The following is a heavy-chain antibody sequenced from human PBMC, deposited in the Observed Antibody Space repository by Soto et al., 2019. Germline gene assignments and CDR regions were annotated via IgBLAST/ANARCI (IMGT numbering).Heavy chain of an antibody. CDR3: AKGTLGSCTGSRCYPLEY. V-gene: IGHV3-23*01. CDR1: GFTFDNYA. Sequence: GGSLRLSCAASGFTFDNYAMAWVRQAPGKGLECLSVITGSGVDTAYADSVRGRFTMSRDNSENTLYLQMNSLRAEDTAVYFCAKGTLGSCTGSRCYPLEYWGQGTLVTVSS. CDR2: ITGSGVDT. J-gene: IGHJ4*02. D-gene: IGHD2-15*01.